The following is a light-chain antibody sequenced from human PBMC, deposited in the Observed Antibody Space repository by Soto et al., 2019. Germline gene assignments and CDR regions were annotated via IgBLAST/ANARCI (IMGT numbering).Light chain of an antibody. CDR3: QQYGSSRWT. CDR1: QSVSSSY. CDR2: GAS. J-gene: IGKJ1*01. V-gene: IGKV3-20*01. Sequence: EIVLTQSPGTLSLSPWERATLSCRASQSVSSSYLAWYHQKPGQAPMLLIYGASSRATGIPDRCSGSGSGTDFTRTISRLEPEDFAVYYCQQYGSSRWTVGQGTKV.